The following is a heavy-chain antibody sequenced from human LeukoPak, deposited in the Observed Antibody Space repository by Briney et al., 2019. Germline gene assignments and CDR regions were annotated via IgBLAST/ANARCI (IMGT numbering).Heavy chain of an antibody. J-gene: IGHJ6*02. CDR2: IYPGDSDT. V-gene: IGHV5-51*01. D-gene: IGHD1-26*01. CDR3: ARPGVGATWSGDYYAMDV. CDR1: GYSFTSYW. Sequence: GESLKISCKGSGYSFTSYWIGWVRQMPGKGLEWMGIIYPGDSDTRYSPSFQGQVTISADKSISTAYLQWSSLKASDTAMYYCARPGVGATWSGDYYAMDVWGQGTTVTVSS.